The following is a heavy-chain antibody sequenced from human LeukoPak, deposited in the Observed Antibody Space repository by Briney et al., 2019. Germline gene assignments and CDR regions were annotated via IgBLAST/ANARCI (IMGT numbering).Heavy chain of an antibody. D-gene: IGHD3-9*01. CDR1: GGSISSYY. J-gene: IGHJ4*02. CDR2: IYYSGST. Sequence: SETLSLTCTVSGGSISSYYWSWIRQPPGKGLEWIGYIYYSGSTNYNPSLKSRVTISVDTSKNQFSLKLSSVTAADTAVYYCASHDILTGYDYWGQGTLVTVSS. V-gene: IGHV4-59*01. CDR3: ASHDILTGYDY.